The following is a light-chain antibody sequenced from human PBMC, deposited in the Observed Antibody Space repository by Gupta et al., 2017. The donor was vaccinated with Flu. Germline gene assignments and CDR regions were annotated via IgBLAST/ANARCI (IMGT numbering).Light chain of an antibody. CDR2: EVN. Sequence: TTGDVGGYEYVSWYHQHPDKAPKLMIYEVNRRPSGVPDRFSGYKSGTAASLTVSGLQAEDEGDYYCSSFAGDNFWVFGGGTKVTVL. J-gene: IGLJ3*02. CDR1: TGDVGGYEY. CDR3: SSFAGDNFWV. V-gene: IGLV2-8*01.